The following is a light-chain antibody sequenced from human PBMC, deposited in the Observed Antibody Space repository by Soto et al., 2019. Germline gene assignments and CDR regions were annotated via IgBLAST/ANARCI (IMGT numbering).Light chain of an antibody. J-gene: IGKJ2*01. CDR1: QSISSW. Sequence: DIQMTQSPSTLSASVGDRVTITCRASQSISSWLAWYQQKPGTAPKLLIYAASTLESGVPSRFSGSRSGTEFTLTVSSLQPDDSATYYCQQYNDSFPYTFGQGTKLEIK. CDR3: QQYNDSFPYT. CDR2: AAS. V-gene: IGKV1-5*03.